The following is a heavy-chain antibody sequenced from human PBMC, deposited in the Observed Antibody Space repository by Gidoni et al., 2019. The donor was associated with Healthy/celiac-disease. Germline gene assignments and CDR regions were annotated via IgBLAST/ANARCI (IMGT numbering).Heavy chain of an antibody. Sequence: QVQLQESGPGLVKPSQTLSLTCTVSGGSIRSGGYYWSWIRQHPGKGLEWIGYIYYSGSTYYNPSLKSRVTISVDTSKNQFSLKLSSVTAADTAVYYCARERWAPPSYSSGWYSPWGQGTLVTVSS. J-gene: IGHJ5*02. V-gene: IGHV4-31*03. D-gene: IGHD6-19*01. CDR2: IYYSGST. CDR1: GGSIRSGGYY. CDR3: ARERWAPPSYSSGWYSP.